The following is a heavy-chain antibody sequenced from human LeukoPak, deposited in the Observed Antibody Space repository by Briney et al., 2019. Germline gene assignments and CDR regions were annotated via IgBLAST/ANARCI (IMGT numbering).Heavy chain of an antibody. CDR3: ARERDDAFDI. Sequence: ASVKVSCKASGYTFTGYYMHWVRQAPGQGLEWMGWINPNSGDTSYAQKFQGRVTMTSDTSISTAYLEVSRLRSDDTAVFYCARERDDAFDIWGQGTMVTVSS. D-gene: IGHD5-24*01. CDR1: GYTFTGYY. V-gene: IGHV1-2*02. J-gene: IGHJ3*02. CDR2: INPNSGDT.